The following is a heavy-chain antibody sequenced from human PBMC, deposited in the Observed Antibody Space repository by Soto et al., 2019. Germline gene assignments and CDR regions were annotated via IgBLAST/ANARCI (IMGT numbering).Heavy chain of an antibody. CDR2: ISSSSSYI. J-gene: IGHJ4*02. V-gene: IGHV3-21*01. CDR1: GFTFSSYS. D-gene: IGHD2-2*01. Sequence: EVQRVESGGGLVKPGGSLRLSCAASGFTFSSYSMNWVRQAPGKGLEWVSSISSSSSYIYYADSVKGRFTISRDNAKNSLYLQMNSLRVEDTAVYYCARDSCSSTSCFVDYWGQGTLVTVSS. CDR3: ARDSCSSTSCFVDY.